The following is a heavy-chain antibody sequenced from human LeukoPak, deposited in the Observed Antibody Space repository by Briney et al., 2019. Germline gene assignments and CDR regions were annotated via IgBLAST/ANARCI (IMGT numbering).Heavy chain of an antibody. CDR3: AKDRSVYYDSSGYFDY. J-gene: IGHJ4*02. V-gene: IGHV3-30*02. CDR1: GFTFRING. CDR2: IRYDGNNI. D-gene: IGHD3-22*01. Sequence: GGSLRLYCAASGFTFRINGLNWVRQATGQGLKWVAFIRYDGNNIYYADSVKGRFTISRDNSKNTLYMQMNSLIAEDTAVYYCAKDRSVYYDSSGYFDYWGQGTLVTVSS.